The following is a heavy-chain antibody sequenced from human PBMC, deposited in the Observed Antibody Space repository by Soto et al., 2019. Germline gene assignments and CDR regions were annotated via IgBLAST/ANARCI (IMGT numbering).Heavy chain of an antibody. CDR3: AKDRGTGDYGVNAVDI. CDR2: ISGRGENT. Sequence: EVQLLESGGGLVQPGGSLRLSYAASGFTFSVFAMSWVRQAPGKVLELVSTISGRGENTYYADSVKGRFTISRDNSKNTLNLQMNSLRGEDTAVYYCAKDRGTGDYGVNAVDIWGQGTMVTVAS. V-gene: IGHV3-23*01. J-gene: IGHJ3*02. D-gene: IGHD7-27*01. CDR1: GFTFSVFA.